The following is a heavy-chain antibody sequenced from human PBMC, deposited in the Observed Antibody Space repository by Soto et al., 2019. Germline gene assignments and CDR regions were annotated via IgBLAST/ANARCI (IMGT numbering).Heavy chain of an antibody. J-gene: IGHJ3*02. Sequence: ASVKVSCKASGYTFTSYGISWVRQAPGQGLEWMGWISAYNGNTNYAQKLQGRVTMTTDTSTSTAYMELRSLRSDDTAVCYCARDGEYSSGWYLAFDIWGQGTMVTVSS. CDR3: ARDGEYSSGWYLAFDI. V-gene: IGHV1-18*01. D-gene: IGHD6-19*01. CDR1: GYTFTSYG. CDR2: ISAYNGNT.